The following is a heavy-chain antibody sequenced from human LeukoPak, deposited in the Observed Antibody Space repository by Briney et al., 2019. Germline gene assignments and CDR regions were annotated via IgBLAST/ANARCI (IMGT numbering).Heavy chain of an antibody. Sequence: GGSLRLSCAASGFTFDDYAMHWVRQAPGKGLEWVSGISWNSGSIGYADSVKGRFTISRDNAKNSLYLQMNSLRAEDTALYYCAKPLSGWYSAIDYWGQGTLVTVSS. CDR3: AKPLSGWYSAIDY. J-gene: IGHJ4*02. CDR2: ISWNSGSI. CDR1: GFTFDDYA. D-gene: IGHD6-19*01. V-gene: IGHV3-9*01.